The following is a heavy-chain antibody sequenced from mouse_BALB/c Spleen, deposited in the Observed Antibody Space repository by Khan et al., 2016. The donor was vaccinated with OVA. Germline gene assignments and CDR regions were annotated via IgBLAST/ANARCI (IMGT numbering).Heavy chain of an antibody. CDR2: ISYSGGT. V-gene: IGHV3-2*02. D-gene: IGHD1-1*01. CDR1: GYSITSGYA. CDR3: ARGNYYAYYLDY. Sequence: EVELVESGPGLVKPSQSLSLTCTVTGYSITSGYAWNWIRQFPGNKLEWMGYISYSGGTSYNPSLKSRISITRDTSKNQFFLQLNSVTTEDTATYYCARGNYYAYYLDYWGQGTTLTVSS. J-gene: IGHJ2*01.